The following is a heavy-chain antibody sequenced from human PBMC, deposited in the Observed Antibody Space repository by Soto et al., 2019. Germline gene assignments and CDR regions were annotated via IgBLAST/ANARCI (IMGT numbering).Heavy chain of an antibody. J-gene: IGHJ3*02. D-gene: IGHD2-2*01. CDR1: GGSFSGYY. V-gene: IGHV4-34*01. Sequence: PSETLSLTCAVYGGSFSGYYWSWIRQPPGKGLEWIGEINHSGSTNYNPSLKSRVTISVDTSKNQFSLKLSSVTAADTAVYYCARVGCSSTSCYLLLRAFDIWGQGTMVTVSS. CDR3: ARVGCSSTSCYLLLRAFDI. CDR2: INHSGST.